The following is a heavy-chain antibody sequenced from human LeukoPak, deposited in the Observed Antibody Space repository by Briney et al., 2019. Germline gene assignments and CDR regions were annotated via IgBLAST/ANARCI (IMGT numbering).Heavy chain of an antibody. Sequence: ASVKVSCKASGYTFTSYDINWVRQATGQGLEWMGWMNPNSGNTGYAQKFQGRVTITRNTSISTAYMELSSLRAEDTAVYYCAKDRVCSSTSCYGFDYWGQGTLVTVSS. D-gene: IGHD2-2*01. CDR1: GYTFTSYD. CDR3: AKDRVCSSTSCYGFDY. J-gene: IGHJ4*02. V-gene: IGHV1-8*03. CDR2: MNPNSGNT.